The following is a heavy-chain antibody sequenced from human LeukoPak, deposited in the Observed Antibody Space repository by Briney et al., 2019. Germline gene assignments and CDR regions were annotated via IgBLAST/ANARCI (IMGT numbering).Heavy chain of an antibody. CDR1: GFTFNNYA. CDR3: AKDGVSLRGVMWRKAFDP. Sequence: GGSLRLSCAASGFTFNNYAMSWVRQAPRKGLELVSAINGSGDGTSYADSVKGRFTNSRDSSKNTLFLQMTSLRAEDTAVYYCAKDGVSLRGVMWRKAFDPWGQGTQVTVSS. D-gene: IGHD3-10*01. V-gene: IGHV3-23*01. J-gene: IGHJ5*02. CDR2: INGSGDGT.